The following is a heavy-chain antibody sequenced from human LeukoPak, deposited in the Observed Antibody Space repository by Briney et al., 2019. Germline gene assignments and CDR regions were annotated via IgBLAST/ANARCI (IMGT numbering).Heavy chain of an antibody. CDR1: GFTFSSYE. CDR2: ISSSGSTI. CDR3: ARGESSILWFGESPYMDV. J-gene: IGHJ6*03. Sequence: GGSLRLSCAASGFTFSSYEMNWVRQAPGKGLEWVSYISSSGSTIYYADSVKGRFTISRDNAKNSLYLQMNSLRAEDTAVYYCARGESSILWFGESPYMDVWGKGTTVTISS. D-gene: IGHD3-10*01. V-gene: IGHV3-48*03.